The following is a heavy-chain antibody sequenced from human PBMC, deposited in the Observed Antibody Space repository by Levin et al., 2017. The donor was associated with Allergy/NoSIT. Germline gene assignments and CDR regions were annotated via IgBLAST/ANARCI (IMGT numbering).Heavy chain of an antibody. CDR2: IYYSGST. J-gene: IGHJ3*02. D-gene: IGHD6-13*01. V-gene: IGHV4-30-4*01. Sequence: SETLSLTCTVSGGSISSGDYYWSWIRQPPGKGLEWIGYIYYSGSTYYNPSLKSRVTISVDTSKNQFSLKLSSVTAADTAVYYCARETVVFGIAAAGTRAFDIWGQGTMVTVSS. CDR1: GGSISSGDYY. CDR3: ARETVVFGIAAAGTRAFDI.